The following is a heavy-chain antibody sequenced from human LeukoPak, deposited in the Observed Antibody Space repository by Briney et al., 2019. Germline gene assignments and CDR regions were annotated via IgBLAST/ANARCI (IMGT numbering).Heavy chain of an antibody. CDR2: IYYSGST. CDR1: GGSISSYY. J-gene: IGHJ6*03. CDR3: ARGGGLGYYYYYMDV. Sequence: SETLSLTCTVPGGSISSYYWSWIRQPPGKGLEWIGHIYYSGSTNYNPSLKSRVTISVDTSKNQFSLKLSSVTAADTAVYYCARGGGLGYYYYYMDVWGKGTTVTISS. D-gene: IGHD3/OR15-3a*01. V-gene: IGHV4-59*01.